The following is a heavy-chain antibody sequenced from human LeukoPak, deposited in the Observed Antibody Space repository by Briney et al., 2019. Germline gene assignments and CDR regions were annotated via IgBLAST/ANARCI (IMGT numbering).Heavy chain of an antibody. CDR2: ISSSSSYI. Sequence: GGSLRLSCAASGFTFSSYSMNWVRQAPGKGLEWVSSISSSSSYIYSADSVKGRFTISRDNAKNSLYLQMNSLKTEDTAVYYCTTEMSGASRSVATAQFDHWGQGTLVTVSS. J-gene: IGHJ4*02. V-gene: IGHV3-21*03. CDR3: TTEMSGASRSVATAQFDH. CDR1: GFTFSSYS. D-gene: IGHD2-2*01.